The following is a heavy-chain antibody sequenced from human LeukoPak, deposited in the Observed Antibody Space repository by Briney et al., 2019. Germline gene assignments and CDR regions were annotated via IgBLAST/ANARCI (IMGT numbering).Heavy chain of an antibody. CDR1: GFVVSTNY. Sequence: GGSLRLSCAASGFVVSTNYMTWVRRPPGKGLERVSVIYKDGRTFYTDSVKGRFTISRDNSKNTVYLQMSSLRVEDTAVYYCAKSLTYYHENSDSIWGQGTLVTVSS. J-gene: IGHJ4*02. D-gene: IGHD3-22*01. CDR2: IYKDGRT. V-gene: IGHV3-53*01. CDR3: AKSLTYYHENSDSI.